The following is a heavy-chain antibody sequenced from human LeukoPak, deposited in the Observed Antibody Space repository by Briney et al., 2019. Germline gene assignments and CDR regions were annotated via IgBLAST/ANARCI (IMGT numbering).Heavy chain of an antibody. CDR2: ISSSSSTI. CDR3: ARDTTPIIAVAGTSAFDI. J-gene: IGHJ3*02. D-gene: IGHD6-19*01. V-gene: IGHV3-48*02. Sequence: GGSLRLSCAASGFTFSSYSMNWVRQAPGKGLEWVSYISSSSSTIYYADSVKGRFTISRDNAKNSLYLQMNSLRDEDTAVYYCARDTTPIIAVAGTSAFDIWGQGTMVTVSS. CDR1: GFTFSSYS.